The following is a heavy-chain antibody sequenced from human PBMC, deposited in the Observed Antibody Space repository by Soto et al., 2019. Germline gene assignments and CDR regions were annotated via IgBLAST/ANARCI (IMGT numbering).Heavy chain of an antibody. J-gene: IGHJ4*02. D-gene: IGHD6-13*01. V-gene: IGHV3-23*01. Sequence: PGGSLRLSCAASGFTFSSYAMSWVRQAPGKGLEWVSAISGGGNDRFYADSGKGRFTISRDNSKNTLYLHMNSLRAEDTAVHYCARSLFIAATDTEPFDSWGQGTLVTVSS. CDR1: GFTFSSYA. CDR2: ISGGGNDR. CDR3: ARSLFIAATDTEPFDS.